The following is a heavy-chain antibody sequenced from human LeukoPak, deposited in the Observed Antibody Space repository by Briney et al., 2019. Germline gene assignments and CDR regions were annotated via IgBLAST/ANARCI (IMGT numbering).Heavy chain of an antibody. D-gene: IGHD5-18*01. V-gene: IGHV4-59*01. CDR3: ARDQYIYGWFDP. Sequence: NPSETLSLTCTVSGGSISSYYWSWIRQPPGKGLEWIGYIYYSGTTNYNPSLKSRVTISVDTSKNQFSLKLSSVTAADTAVYYCARDQYIYGWFDPWGRGTLVTVSS. CDR2: IYYSGTT. CDR1: GGSISSYY. J-gene: IGHJ5*02.